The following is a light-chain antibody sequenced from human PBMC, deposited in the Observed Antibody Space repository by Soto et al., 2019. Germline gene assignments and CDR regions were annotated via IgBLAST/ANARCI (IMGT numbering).Light chain of an antibody. J-gene: IGLJ3*02. CDR1: SSDVGDYNY. V-gene: IGLV2-14*01. CDR2: EVN. CDR3: ISSTSTGTRV. Sequence: QSALTQPASVSGSPGQSITISCTGTSSDVGDYNYVSWYQQHPGKAPNLMIYEVNNRPSGVSNRFSGSKSGNTASLTISGLQAEDEADYYCISSTSTGTRVFGGGTQLTVL.